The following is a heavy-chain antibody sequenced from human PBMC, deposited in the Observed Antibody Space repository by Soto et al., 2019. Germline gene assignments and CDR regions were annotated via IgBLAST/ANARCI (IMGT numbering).Heavy chain of an antibody. CDR1: GGFVSSGSYY. V-gene: IGHV4-34*01. Sequence: QVQLQQWGAGLLKPSETLSLTCAVYGGFVSSGSYYWSWIRQPPGKGLEWIGEMSHSGGTHFNPSLKSRVTIAVDTSKKQGSRKMSSVTAADTALYYCARVERGTATTVVDAFDIWGPGTMVTVSS. CDR3: ARVERGTATTVVDAFDI. J-gene: IGHJ3*02. D-gene: IGHD1-1*01. CDR2: MSHSGGT.